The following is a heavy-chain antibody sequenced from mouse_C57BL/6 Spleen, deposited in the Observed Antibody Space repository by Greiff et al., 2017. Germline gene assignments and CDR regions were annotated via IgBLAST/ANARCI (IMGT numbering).Heavy chain of an antibody. V-gene: IGHV1-52*01. J-gene: IGHJ2*01. CDR3: ARGGYYDVFDY. Sequence: QVQLQQPGAELVRPGSSVKLSCKASGYTFTSYWMHWVKQRPIQGLEWIGNIDPSDSETHYNQKFKDKATLTVDKSSSTAYMQLSSLTSEDSAVYYCARGGYYDVFDYWGQGTTLTVSS. CDR1: GYTFTSYW. CDR2: IDPSDSET. D-gene: IGHD2-4*01.